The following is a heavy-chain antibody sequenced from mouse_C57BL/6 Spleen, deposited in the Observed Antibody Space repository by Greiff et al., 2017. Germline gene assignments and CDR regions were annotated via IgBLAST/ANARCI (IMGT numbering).Heavy chain of an antibody. Sequence: QVQLKQPGAELVKPGASVKLSCKASGYTFTSYWMHWVKQRPGQGLEWIGMIHPNSGSTNYNEKFKSKATLTVDKSSSTAYMQLSSLTSEDSAVYYCAREEDVLAYWGQGTLVTVSA. V-gene: IGHV1-64*01. J-gene: IGHJ3*01. CDR2: IHPNSGST. CDR1: GYTFTSYW. CDR3: AREEDVLAY.